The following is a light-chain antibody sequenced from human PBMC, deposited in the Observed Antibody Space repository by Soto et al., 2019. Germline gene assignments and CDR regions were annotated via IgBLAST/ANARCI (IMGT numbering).Light chain of an antibody. J-gene: IGLJ2*01. CDR2: GNT. V-gene: IGLV1-40*01. Sequence: QSVLTHPPSVSGAPGQRVTSSCTGSSSNIGAGYDVHWYQQLPGRAPKLLIYGNTNRPSGVPDRFSGSKSGTSASLAITGLQAEDEADYYCLSFDSSLSVVFGGGTKLTVL. CDR1: SSNIGAGYD. CDR3: LSFDSSLSVV.